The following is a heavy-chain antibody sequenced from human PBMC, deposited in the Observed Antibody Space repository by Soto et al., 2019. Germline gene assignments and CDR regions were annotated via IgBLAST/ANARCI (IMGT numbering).Heavy chain of an antibody. CDR2: ISYDGSNK. CDR3: AKDLGHGSKDTVYYYGMDV. J-gene: IGHJ6*02. CDR1: GFTFSSYG. Sequence: QVQLVESGGGVVQPGRSLRLSCAASGFTFSSYGMHWVRQAPGKGLEWVAGISYDGSNKYYADSVKGRFTISIDNSKNTLYLQMNSLRAEDTAVYYCAKDLGHGSKDTVYYYGMDVWGQGTTVTVSS. D-gene: IGHD2-2*01. V-gene: IGHV3-30*18.